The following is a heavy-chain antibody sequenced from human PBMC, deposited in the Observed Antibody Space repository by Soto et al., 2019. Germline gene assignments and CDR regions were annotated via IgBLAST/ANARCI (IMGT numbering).Heavy chain of an antibody. Sequence: SLRLSCAASGFTLSDYTMSWVRQAPGKGLEWVSSISSSGDYIYYADSLKGRFTISRDSPKSSLYLQMNSLRAEDMGVYYCTRDRKAETTESGYWGQETLITVSS. CDR1: GFTLSDYT. CDR3: TRDRKAETTESGY. D-gene: IGHD1-26*01. V-gene: IGHV3-21*01. J-gene: IGHJ4*02. CDR2: ISSSGDYI.